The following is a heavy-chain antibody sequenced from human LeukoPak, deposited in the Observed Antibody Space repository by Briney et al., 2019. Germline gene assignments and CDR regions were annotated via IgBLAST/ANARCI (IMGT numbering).Heavy chain of an antibody. V-gene: IGHV1-18*01. Sequence: ASVKVSCKASGYTFTSYGISWVRQAPGQGLEWMGWISAYNGNTNYAQKLQGRVTMTTDTSTSTAYMELRSLRSDDTAVYYCARDSLYGSGNKQFDPWGQGTLVTVSS. CDR2: ISAYNGNT. CDR3: ARDSLYGSGNKQFDP. D-gene: IGHD3-10*01. J-gene: IGHJ5*02. CDR1: GYTFTSYG.